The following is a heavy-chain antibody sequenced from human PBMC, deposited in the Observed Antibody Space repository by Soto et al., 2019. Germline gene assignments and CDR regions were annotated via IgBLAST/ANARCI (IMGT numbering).Heavy chain of an antibody. V-gene: IGHV4-31*03. CDR3: AREPEAPDLRRWFDP. Sequence: SETLSLTCTVSGGSISSGGYYWSWIRQHPGKGLEWIGYIYYSGSTYYNPSLKSRVTISVDTSKNQFSLKLSSVTAADTAVYYCAREPEAPDLRRWFDPWGQGTLVTVSS. J-gene: IGHJ5*02. D-gene: IGHD2-2*01. CDR2: IYYSGST. CDR1: GGSISSGGYY.